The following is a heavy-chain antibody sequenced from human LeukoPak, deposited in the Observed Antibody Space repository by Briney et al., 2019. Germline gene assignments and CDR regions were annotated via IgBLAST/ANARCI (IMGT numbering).Heavy chain of an antibody. D-gene: IGHD6-13*01. Sequence: GGSLRLSCAASGFTFSSYAMHWVRQAPGKGLEWVAVISYDGSNKYYADSVKGRFTISRDNSKNTLYLQMNSLRAEDTAVYYCAKEWTAAAASFDYWGQGTLVTVSS. CDR1: GFTFSSYA. CDR3: AKEWTAAAASFDY. CDR2: ISYDGSNK. J-gene: IGHJ4*02. V-gene: IGHV3-30-3*01.